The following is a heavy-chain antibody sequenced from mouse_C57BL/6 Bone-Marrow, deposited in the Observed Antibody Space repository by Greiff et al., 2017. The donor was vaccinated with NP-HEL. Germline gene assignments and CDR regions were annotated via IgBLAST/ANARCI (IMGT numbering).Heavy chain of an antibody. V-gene: IGHV10-3*01. CDR2: IRSKSSNYAT. CDR3: VRGGYDYDGDVYWYVDV. D-gene: IGHD2-4*01. CDR1: GFTFNTYA. J-gene: IGHJ1*03. Sequence: VQLKESGGGLVQPKGSLKLSCAASGFTFNTYAMHWVRQAPGTGLEWVARIRSKSSNYATYYADSVKDRFTISRDDSQSMLYLQMNNLKTEDTAMYYCVRGGYDYDGDVYWYVDVWGTGTTVTVSS.